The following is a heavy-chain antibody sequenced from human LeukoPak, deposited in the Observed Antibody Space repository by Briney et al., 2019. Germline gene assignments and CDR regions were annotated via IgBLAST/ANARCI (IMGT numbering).Heavy chain of an antibody. CDR1: GGAFSSYA. Sequence: GASVKVSCKASGGAFSSYAISWVRQAPGQGLEWMGGIIPIFGTANYAQKFQGRVTITADESTSTAYMELSSLRSEDTAVYYCARGTSGWYLFYWGQGTLVTVSS. CDR3: ARGTSGWYLFY. J-gene: IGHJ4*02. V-gene: IGHV1-69*13. D-gene: IGHD6-19*01. CDR2: IIPIFGTA.